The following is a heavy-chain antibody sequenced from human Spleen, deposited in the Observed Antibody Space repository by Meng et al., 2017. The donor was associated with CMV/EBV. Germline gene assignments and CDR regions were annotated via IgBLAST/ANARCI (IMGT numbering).Heavy chain of an antibody. V-gene: IGHV1-18*01. CDR2: IRAYNGNP. CDR3: ARPDRLWLYYFDY. D-gene: IGHD5-18*01. CDR1: GYPFPSFV. J-gene: IGHJ4*02. Sequence: FGYPFPSFVISLVRPAPGQGLEWMGWIRAYNGNPNYAQTLQGRVTMTTDTSTSTAYMELRSLRSDDTAVYYCARPDRLWLYYFDYWGQGTLVTVSS.